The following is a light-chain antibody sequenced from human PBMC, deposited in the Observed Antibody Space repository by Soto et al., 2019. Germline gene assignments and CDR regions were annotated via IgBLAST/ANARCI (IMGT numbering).Light chain of an antibody. CDR3: QQRSNWPPVT. Sequence: EIVLTQSPVTLSLSPGERATLSCMASQSVSSSYLAWYQQKPGQAPRLLIYGASSRATGIPDRFSGSGSGTDFTLTISSLEPEDFAVYYCQQRSNWPPVTFGGGTKV. V-gene: IGKV3D-20*02. CDR2: GAS. J-gene: IGKJ4*01. CDR1: QSVSSSY.